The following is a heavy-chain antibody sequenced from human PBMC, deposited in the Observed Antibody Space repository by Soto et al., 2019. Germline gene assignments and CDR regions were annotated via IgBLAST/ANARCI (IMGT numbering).Heavy chain of an antibody. Sequence: ASVKVSCKASGYTFTGHYIHWVRQAPEQGPEWMGEIGPESGATRYAQRFQGRVTMTRDMSVTTVYMELNNLSPDDTAVYYCGRGRSGQIVVFYWGQGTPVTVSS. D-gene: IGHD1-26*01. CDR2: IGPESGAT. CDR1: GYTFTGHY. J-gene: IGHJ4*02. CDR3: GRGRSGQIVVFY. V-gene: IGHV1-2*02.